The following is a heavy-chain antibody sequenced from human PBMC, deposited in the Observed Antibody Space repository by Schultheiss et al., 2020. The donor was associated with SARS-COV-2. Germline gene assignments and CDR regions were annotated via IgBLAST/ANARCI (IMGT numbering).Heavy chain of an antibody. V-gene: IGHV4-59*01. CDR1: GGSFSSYY. J-gene: IGHJ6*04. CDR3: ARGAGYYDFWSGYSDV. Sequence: SETLSLTCAVYGGSFSSYYWSWIRQPPGKGLEWIGYIYYSGSTNYNPSLKSRVTISVDTSKNQFSLKLSSVTAADTAVYYCARGAGYYDFWSGYSDVWGKGTTVTVSS. CDR2: IYYSGST. D-gene: IGHD3-3*01.